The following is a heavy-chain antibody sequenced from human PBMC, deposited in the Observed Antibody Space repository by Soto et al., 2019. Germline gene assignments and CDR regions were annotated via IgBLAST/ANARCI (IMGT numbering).Heavy chain of an antibody. CDR1: GFSLTETGMG. CDR3: AHRRSGYFDS. V-gene: IGHV2-5*02. CDR2: IYWDDDK. J-gene: IGHJ4*02. Sequence: QITLKESGPTLVKPTQTLTLTCTFSGFSLTETGMGVGWIRQPPGKALEWLALIYWDDDKRYSPSLKRGLSISKDASKNQVALTTTNVDAVDTATYYCAHRRSGYFDSWGQGTLVTVSS.